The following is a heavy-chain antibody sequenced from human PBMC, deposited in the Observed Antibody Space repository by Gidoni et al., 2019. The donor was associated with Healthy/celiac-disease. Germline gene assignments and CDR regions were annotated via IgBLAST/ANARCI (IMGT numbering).Heavy chain of an antibody. J-gene: IGHJ6*02. Sequence: QVQLVQSGAEVKKPGASVKVSCKESGYTFTSYYMHWVQQAPGQGLEWIGIINPSGGSTSYAQKFQGRVTMTRDTSTSTVYMELSSLRSEDTAVYYCARGIQPTTKYSSYGMDVWGQGTTVTVSS. V-gene: IGHV1-46*01. CDR3: ARGIQPTTKYSSYGMDV. D-gene: IGHD5-18*01. CDR1: GYTFTSYY. CDR2: INPSGGST.